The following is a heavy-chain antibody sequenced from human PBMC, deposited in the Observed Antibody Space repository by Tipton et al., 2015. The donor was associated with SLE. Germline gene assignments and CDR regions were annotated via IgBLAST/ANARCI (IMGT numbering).Heavy chain of an antibody. CDR2: IYPGDSDT. CDR1: GYSFTSYW. CDR3: ARLRRDGFNLRYYFDS. J-gene: IGHJ4*02. Sequence: QLVQSGAEVKKPGESLKISCKGSGYSFTSYWIGWVRQMPGKGLEWMGIIYPGDSDTRYSPSFQGHVTISADKSISTAYLQWSSLKASDTAMYYCARLRRDGFNLRYYFDSWGQGTLVTVSS. V-gene: IGHV5-51*01. D-gene: IGHD5-24*01.